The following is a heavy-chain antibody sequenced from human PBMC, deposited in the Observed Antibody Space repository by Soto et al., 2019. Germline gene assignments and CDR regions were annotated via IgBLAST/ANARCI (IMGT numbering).Heavy chain of an antibody. Sequence: QVQLQESGPGLVKPSETLSLTCTVSGGSISSYYWSWIRQPPGKGLEWIGYIYYSGSTNYNPSLKSRVTISVDTSKNQFSLKLSSVTAADTAVYYCARHERYEILTGYSNFDYWGQGTLVTVSS. CDR2: IYYSGST. D-gene: IGHD3-9*01. CDR1: GGSISSYY. CDR3: ARHERYEILTGYSNFDY. J-gene: IGHJ4*02. V-gene: IGHV4-59*08.